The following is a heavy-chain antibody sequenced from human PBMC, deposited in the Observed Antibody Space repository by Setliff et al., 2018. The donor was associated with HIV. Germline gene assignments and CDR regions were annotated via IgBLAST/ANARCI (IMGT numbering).Heavy chain of an antibody. D-gene: IGHD1-26*01. V-gene: IGHV5-51*01. Sequence: GESLKISCRASGYTFTNYWIGWVRQMPGKGLEWIGVSYPGDSVTRYGPSFQGQVFISADRSITTAYLEWSSLKPSDTAMYYCIRRRRAPGTEDLEAVWGQGTLVTSPQ. J-gene: IGHJ4*02. CDR3: IRRRRAPGTEDLEAV. CDR2: SYPGDSVT. CDR1: GYTFTNYW.